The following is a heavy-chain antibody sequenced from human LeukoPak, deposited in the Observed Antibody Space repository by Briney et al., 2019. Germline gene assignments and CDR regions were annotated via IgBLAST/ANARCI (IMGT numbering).Heavy chain of an antibody. V-gene: IGHV1-69*13. Sequence: ASVKVSCKASGGTFSSYAISWVRQAPGQGLEWMGGIIPIFGTASYAQKFQGRVTITADESTSTAYMELSSLRSEDTAVYYCARTGLLVRPAPGNWFDPWGQGTLVTVSS. CDR1: GGTFSSYA. CDR3: ARTGLLVRPAPGNWFDP. D-gene: IGHD3-10*01. J-gene: IGHJ5*02. CDR2: IIPIFGTA.